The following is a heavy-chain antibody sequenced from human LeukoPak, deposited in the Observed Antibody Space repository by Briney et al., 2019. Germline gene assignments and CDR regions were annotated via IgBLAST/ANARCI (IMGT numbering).Heavy chain of an antibody. CDR1: GXSISSDY. Sequence: SETLSLTCTVSGXSISSDYWSWIRQPPGKGLEWIGNVYYSGSANYNPTLRSRVTISVDTSKNQFSLKLSSVTTADTAVYYCARPGRYTYWYFDLWGRGTLVTVSS. CDR2: VYYSGSA. CDR3: ARPGRYTYWYFDL. D-gene: IGHD1-26*01. J-gene: IGHJ2*01. V-gene: IGHV4-59*01.